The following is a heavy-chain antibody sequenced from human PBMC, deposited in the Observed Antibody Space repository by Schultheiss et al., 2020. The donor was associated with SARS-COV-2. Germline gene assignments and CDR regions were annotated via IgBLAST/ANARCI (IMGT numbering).Heavy chain of an antibody. CDR3: ARARTYSSSSSWFDP. CDR2: MNPNSGNT. CDR1: GYTFTSYD. J-gene: IGHJ5*02. D-gene: IGHD6-6*01. V-gene: IGHV1-8*01. Sequence: ASVKVSCKASGYTFTSYDINWVRQATGQGLEWMGWMNPNSGNTGYAQKFQGRVTMTRDTSISTAYMELSSLSSDDTAVYYCARARTYSSSSSWFDPWGQGTLVTVSS.